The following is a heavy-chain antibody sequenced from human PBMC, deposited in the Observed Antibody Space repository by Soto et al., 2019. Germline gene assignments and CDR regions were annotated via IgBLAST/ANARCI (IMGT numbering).Heavy chain of an antibody. D-gene: IGHD1-1*01. J-gene: IGHJ6*02. Sequence: ASVKVSCKVSGHTLTKLAIYWVRQAAGKGLEWMGGFDPEDGEAIYAQKFQGRVTMTEDTSTDTAYMELSGLRSEDTAVYYCARERTGTTSMDVWGQGTTVTVSS. CDR3: ARERTGTTSMDV. CDR1: GHTLTKLA. CDR2: FDPEDGEA. V-gene: IGHV1-24*01.